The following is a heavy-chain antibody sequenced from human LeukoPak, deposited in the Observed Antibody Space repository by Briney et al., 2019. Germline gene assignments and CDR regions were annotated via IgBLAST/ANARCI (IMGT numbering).Heavy chain of an antibody. CDR2: IYYSGST. CDR3: ASLGRWLQLDY. D-gene: IGHD5-24*01. Sequence: PSETLSLTCTVSGGSISSSSYSWGWIRQPPGKGREWIGSIYYSGSTYYNPSLKSRVTISVDTSKNQFSLKLSSVTAADTAVYYCASLGRWLQLDYWGQGTLVTVSS. V-gene: IGHV4-39*01. CDR1: GGSISSSSYS. J-gene: IGHJ4*02.